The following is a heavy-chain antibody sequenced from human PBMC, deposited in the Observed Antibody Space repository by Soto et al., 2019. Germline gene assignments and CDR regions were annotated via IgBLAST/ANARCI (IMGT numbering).Heavy chain of an antibody. V-gene: IGHV4-31*03. CDR3: ARGQQLADYYYYYGMDV. J-gene: IGHJ6*02. CDR2: IYYSGST. CDR1: GGSISSGGYY. Sequence: QVQLQESGPGLVKPSQTLSLTCTVSGGSISSGGYYWSWIRQHPGKGLEWIGYIYYSGSTYYNPYLNSRVTISVDTSKNQFSLKLSSVTAADTAVYYCARGQQLADYYYYYGMDVWGQGTTVTVSS. D-gene: IGHD6-13*01.